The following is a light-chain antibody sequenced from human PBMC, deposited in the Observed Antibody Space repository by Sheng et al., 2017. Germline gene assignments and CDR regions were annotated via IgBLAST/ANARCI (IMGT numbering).Light chain of an antibody. J-gene: IGKJ4*01. Sequence: EIVLTQSPGTLSLSPGERATLSCRADQSLSNYLAWYQQKPGQAPRLLIYDASRRATGIPDRFSGSWSGTDFTLTIYRLEPEDFAVYYCQQYFTSPLTFGGETKVEI. CDR3: QQYFTSPLT. CDR1: QSLSNY. CDR2: DAS. V-gene: IGKV3-20*01.